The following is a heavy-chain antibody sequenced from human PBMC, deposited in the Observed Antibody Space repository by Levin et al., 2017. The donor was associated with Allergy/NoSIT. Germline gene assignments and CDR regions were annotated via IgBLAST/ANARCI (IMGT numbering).Heavy chain of an antibody. Sequence: GESLKISCAASGFTFSSYWMSWVRQAPGKGLEWVANIKQDGSEKYYVDSVKGRFTISRDNAKNSLYLQMNSLRAEDTAVYYCARAPDYFDYWGQGTLVTVSS. CDR2: IKQDGSEK. V-gene: IGHV3-7*04. CDR1: GFTFSSYW. CDR3: ARAPDYFDY. J-gene: IGHJ4*02.